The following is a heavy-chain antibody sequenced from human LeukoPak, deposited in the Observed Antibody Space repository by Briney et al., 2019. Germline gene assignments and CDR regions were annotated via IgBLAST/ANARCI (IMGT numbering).Heavy chain of an antibody. CDR3: ASLIWFGELLDC. CDR2: ISYDGSNK. CDR1: GFTFSSYA. V-gene: IGHV3-30-3*01. J-gene: IGHJ4*02. Sequence: GGSLRLSCAASGFTFSSYAMHWVRQAPGKGLEWVAVISYDGSNKYYADSVKGRFTISRDNSKNTLYLQMNSLRAEDTAVYYCASLIWFGELLDCWGQGTLVTVSS. D-gene: IGHD3-10*01.